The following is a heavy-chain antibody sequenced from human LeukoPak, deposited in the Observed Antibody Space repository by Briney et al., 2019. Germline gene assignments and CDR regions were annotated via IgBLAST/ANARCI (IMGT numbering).Heavy chain of an antibody. CDR3: ARQDYDFWSGYYDY. J-gene: IGHJ4*02. D-gene: IGHD3-3*01. CDR2: IYYSGTT. CDR1: GDSVSSSRYY. V-gene: IGHV4-39*01. Sequence: SETLSLTCIVSGDSVSSSRYYWGWIRQPPGRGLEWIGSIYYSGTTFYNPSLKSRVTISVDTSKNQFSMKLTSVTAADAAVYFCARQDYDFWSGYYDYWGQGTLVTVSS.